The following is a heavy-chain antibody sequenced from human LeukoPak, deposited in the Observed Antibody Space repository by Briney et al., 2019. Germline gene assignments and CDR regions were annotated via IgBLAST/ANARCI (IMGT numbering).Heavy chain of an antibody. CDR3: AEDSLGIPRFDD. Sequence: GGSLRLSCAASGFSFGIYAMHWVRQAPGDGLEWVSGISASGDITHAADSVAGRFTLSRAGNALSLQMGSLRAEDTAMSYCAEDSLGIPRFDDWGQGTLVTVSS. CDR1: GFSFGIYA. D-gene: IGHD7-27*01. V-gene: IGHV3-23*01. CDR2: ISASGDIT. J-gene: IGHJ4*02.